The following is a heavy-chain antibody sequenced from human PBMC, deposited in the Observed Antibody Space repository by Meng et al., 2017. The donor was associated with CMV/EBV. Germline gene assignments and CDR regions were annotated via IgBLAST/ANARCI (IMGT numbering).Heavy chain of an antibody. CDR3: ARDPHFTIFGVVPYYYYGMDV. CDR1: GGSISSSSYY. J-gene: IGHJ6*02. CDR2: IYYSGST. V-gene: IGHV4-39*07. Sequence: GSLRLSCTVSGGSISSSSYYWGWIRQPPGKGLEWIGSIYYSGSTYYNPSLKSRVTISVDTSKNQFSLKLSSVTAADTAVYYCARDPHFTIFGVVPYYYYGMDVWGQGTTVTVS. D-gene: IGHD3-3*01.